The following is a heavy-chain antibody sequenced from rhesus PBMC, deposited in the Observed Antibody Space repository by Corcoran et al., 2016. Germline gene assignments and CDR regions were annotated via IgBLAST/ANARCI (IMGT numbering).Heavy chain of an antibody. CDR2: ISYSGSP. Sequence: QVQLQESCPGLVKPSETLSLTCAVSGGSIRRSNYYWSWIRRAPRKGLELIGYISYSGSPSYNPSLKSRVTISRDTSKNQFSLKLSSVTAADTAVYYCARVRVAGTTFDYWGQGVLVTVSS. V-gene: IGHV4-122*02. CDR3: ARVRVAGTTFDY. CDR1: GGSIRRSNYY. D-gene: IGHD1-14*01. J-gene: IGHJ4*01.